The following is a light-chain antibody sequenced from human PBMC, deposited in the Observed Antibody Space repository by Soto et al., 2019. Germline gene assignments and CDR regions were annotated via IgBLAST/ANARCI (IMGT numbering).Light chain of an antibody. Sequence: DVQLTQSPSTLSASVGARVTITCRASQSISRSLAWYQQKPGKAPNLLIYDASSLQSGVPSRFSGSGSGTEFTLTISSLQPDDFATYYCQHYNTYSGTFGQGTKVDIK. CDR3: QHYNTYSGT. J-gene: IGKJ1*01. V-gene: IGKV1-5*01. CDR1: QSISRS. CDR2: DAS.